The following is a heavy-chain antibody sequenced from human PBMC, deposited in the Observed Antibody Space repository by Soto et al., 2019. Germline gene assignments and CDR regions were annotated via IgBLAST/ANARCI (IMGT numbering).Heavy chain of an antibody. J-gene: IGHJ6*03. V-gene: IGHV3-9*01. CDR2: ISWNSGSI. D-gene: IGHD6-13*01. CDR3: AKDIGYSSNRGYMDV. Sequence: EVQLVESGGGLVQPGRSLRLSCAASGFTFDDYAMHLVRQAPGKGLEWVLGISWNSGSIGYADSVEGRFTISRDNAKNSLYLQMNSLRAEDTALYYCAKDIGYSSNRGYMDVWGKGTTVTVSS. CDR1: GFTFDDYA.